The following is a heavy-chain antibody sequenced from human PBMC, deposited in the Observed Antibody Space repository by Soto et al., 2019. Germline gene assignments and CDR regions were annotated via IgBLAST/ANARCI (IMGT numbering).Heavy chain of an antibody. J-gene: IGHJ6*02. V-gene: IGHV1-69*06. D-gene: IGHD2-2*02. CDR2: IIPIFGTA. CDR1: GGTFSSYA. CDR3: ARGYCSSTSCYRGFYYYYGMDV. Sequence: SVKVSCKASGGTFSSYAISLVRQAPGQGLEWMGGIIPIFGTANYAQKFQGRVTITADKSTSTAYMELSSLRSEDTAVYYCARGYCSSTSCYRGFYYYYGMDVWGQGTTVTVSS.